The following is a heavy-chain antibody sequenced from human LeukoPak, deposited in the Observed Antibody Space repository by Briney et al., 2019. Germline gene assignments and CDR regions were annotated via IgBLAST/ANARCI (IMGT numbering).Heavy chain of an antibody. V-gene: IGHV1-8*03. CDR3: ARGGIVATISAFDI. J-gene: IGHJ3*02. CDR2: MNPNSGNT. Sequence: ASVKVSCKASGYTFTNYGISWVRQAPGQGLEWMGWMNPNSGNTGYAQKFQGRVTITRNTSISTAYMELSSLRSEDTAVYYCARGGIVATISAFDIWGQGAMVTVSS. CDR1: GYTFTNYG. D-gene: IGHD5-12*01.